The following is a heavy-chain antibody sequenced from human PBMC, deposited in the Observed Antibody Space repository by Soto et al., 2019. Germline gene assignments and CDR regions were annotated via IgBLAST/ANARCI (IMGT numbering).Heavy chain of an antibody. J-gene: IGHJ6*02. V-gene: IGHV4-30-4*01. CDR2: IFYSGTT. CDR1: GDSISSANYY. Sequence: SETLSLTCTVSGDSISSANYYWSWIRQTPGKGLEWIGHIFYSGTTYYNPSLKSRLTISVDTSKNHFSLRLTSVTAADTAVYYCARDLWVEPELYYYGMDVWGQGTTVTVSS. CDR3: ARDLWVEPELYYYGMDV. D-gene: IGHD1-1*01.